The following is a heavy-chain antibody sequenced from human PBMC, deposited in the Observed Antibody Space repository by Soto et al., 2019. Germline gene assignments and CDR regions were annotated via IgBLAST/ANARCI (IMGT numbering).Heavy chain of an antibody. CDR2: MNPNSGNT. CDR3: ARGVTYYDFWSGYYSRSALDAFDI. CDR1: GYTFTSYD. D-gene: IGHD3-3*01. Sequence: ASVKVSCKASGYTFTSYDINWVRQATGQGLEWMGWMNPNSGNTGYAQKFQGRVTMTRNTSISTAYMELSSLRSEDTAVYYCARGVTYYDFWSGYYSRSALDAFDIWGQGTMVTVSS. V-gene: IGHV1-8*01. J-gene: IGHJ3*02.